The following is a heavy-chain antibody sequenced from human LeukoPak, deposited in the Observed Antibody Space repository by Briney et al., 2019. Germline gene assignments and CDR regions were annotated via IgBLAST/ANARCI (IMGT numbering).Heavy chain of an antibody. V-gene: IGHV3-74*01. CDR1: GFTFSSYA. J-gene: IGHJ1*01. D-gene: IGHD3-3*01. CDR2: IKNDGKIT. CDR3: LLIILGGSSQH. Sequence: GGSLRLSCAASGFTFSSYAMSWVRQAPGKGLVWVSRIKNDGKITTYADSVKGRFTTSRDNAKNTFYLQMNSLRVEDTAVYYCLLIILGGSSQHWGQGTLVTVSS.